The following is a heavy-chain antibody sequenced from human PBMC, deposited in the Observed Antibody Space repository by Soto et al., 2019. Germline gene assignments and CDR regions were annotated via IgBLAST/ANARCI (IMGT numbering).Heavy chain of an antibody. CDR2: IYYSGST. CDR3: ARDRGYRAARSFDY. CDR1: GGSISSGGYY. V-gene: IGHV4-31*03. Sequence: SETLSLTCTVSGGSISSGGYYWSWIRQHPGKGLEWIGYIYYSGSTYYNASLKSRVTITVDTSKNQFSLKLSSVTAAETAVYYCARDRGYRAARSFDYWGQGTMVTVSS. J-gene: IGHJ4*02. D-gene: IGHD6-6*01.